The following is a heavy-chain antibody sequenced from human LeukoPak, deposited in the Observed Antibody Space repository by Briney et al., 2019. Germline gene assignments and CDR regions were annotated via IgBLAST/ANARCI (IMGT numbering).Heavy chain of an antibody. CDR1: GGSFSGYY. D-gene: IGHD6-13*01. J-gene: IGHJ4*02. Sequence: SETLSLTCAVYGGSFSGYYWSWIRQPPGKGLEWIGEINHSGSTNYNPSLKSRVTISVDTSKNQFSLKLSSVTAADTAVYYCAGSGYSSSWSPTLFDYWGQGTLVTVSS. CDR3: AGSGYSSSWSPTLFDY. V-gene: IGHV4-34*01. CDR2: INHSGST.